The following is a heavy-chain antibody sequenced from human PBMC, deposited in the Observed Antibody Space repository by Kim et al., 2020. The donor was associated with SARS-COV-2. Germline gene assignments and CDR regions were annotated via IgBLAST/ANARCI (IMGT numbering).Heavy chain of an antibody. Sequence: SVKGRFTISRDDSKNTAYLQMNSLKTEDTAVYYCTSPSNYYDSSGYWFDPWGQGTLVTVSS. CDR3: TSPSNYYDSSGYWFDP. V-gene: IGHV3-73*01. J-gene: IGHJ5*02. D-gene: IGHD3-22*01.